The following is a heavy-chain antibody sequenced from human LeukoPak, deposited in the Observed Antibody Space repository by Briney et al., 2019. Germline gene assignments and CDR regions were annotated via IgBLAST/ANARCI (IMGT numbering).Heavy chain of an antibody. Sequence: GGSLRLSCAASGFTFSSYWMSWVRQAPGKGLEWVANIKQDGSEKYYVDSEKGRFTISRDNAKNSLYLQMNSLRAEDTAVYYCARRAAEQAYYFDYWGQGTLVTVSS. V-gene: IGHV3-7*01. J-gene: IGHJ4*02. CDR3: ARRAAEQAYYFDY. D-gene: IGHD6-13*01. CDR2: IKQDGSEK. CDR1: GFTFSSYW.